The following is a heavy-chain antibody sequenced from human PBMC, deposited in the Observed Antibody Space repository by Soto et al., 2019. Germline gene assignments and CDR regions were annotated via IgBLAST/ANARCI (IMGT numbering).Heavy chain of an antibody. J-gene: IGHJ6*02. CDR3: ARDGQPYYDFWGGYYRPQLGNYGMDV. Sequence: QVQLVQSGAEVKKPGASVKVSCKASGYTFTGYYMHWVRQAPGQGLEWMGWINPNSGGTNYAQKFQGWDTMTRDTSISTAYMELSRLRSDDTAVYYCARDGQPYYDFWGGYYRPQLGNYGMDVWGQGTTVTVSS. CDR2: INPNSGGT. D-gene: IGHD3-3*01. CDR1: GYTFTGYY. V-gene: IGHV1-2*04.